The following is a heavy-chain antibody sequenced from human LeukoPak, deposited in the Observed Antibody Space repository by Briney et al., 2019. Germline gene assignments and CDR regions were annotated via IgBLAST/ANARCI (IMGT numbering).Heavy chain of an antibody. CDR1: GFTFNDYG. CDR2: ISSSSSYI. J-gene: IGHJ4*02. CDR3: AKDYGPLSSY. V-gene: IGHV3-21*04. Sequence: GGSLRLSCAASGFTFNDYGMNWVRQAPGKGLEWVSSISSSSSYIYYADSVRGRFTISRDNSKNTLYLQMNSLRAEDTALYYCAKDYGPLSSYWGQGTLVTVSS. D-gene: IGHD4-17*01.